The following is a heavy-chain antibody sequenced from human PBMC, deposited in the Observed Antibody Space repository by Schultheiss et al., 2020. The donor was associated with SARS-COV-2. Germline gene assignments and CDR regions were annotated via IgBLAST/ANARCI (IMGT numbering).Heavy chain of an antibody. J-gene: IGHJ6*02. CDR1: GFTFSSYA. CDR2: ISYDGSNK. V-gene: IGHV3-30-3*01. CDR3: ARGLGGSYYYGMDV. Sequence: GGSLRLSCAASGFTFSSYAMHWVRQAPGKGLEWVAVISYDGSNKYYADSVKGRFTISRDNSKNTLYLQMNSLRAEDTAVYYCARGLGGSYYYGMDVWGQGATVTVSS. D-gene: IGHD1-26*01.